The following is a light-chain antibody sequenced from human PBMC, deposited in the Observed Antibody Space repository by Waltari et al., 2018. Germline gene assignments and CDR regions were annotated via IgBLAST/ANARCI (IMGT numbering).Light chain of an antibody. CDR2: LGS. CDR1: QSLLHSNGYNY. V-gene: IGKV2-28*01. J-gene: IGKJ1*01. CDR3: MRAVQTPWT. Sequence: DIVMTQSPLSLPVTPGEPASISCRSSQSLLHSNGYNYLAWYVQKAGQSPQLLIHLGSNRASGVPDMFSGSGSGTDFTLKISRVEAEDVGVYDCMRAVQTPWTFGQGSRVEMK.